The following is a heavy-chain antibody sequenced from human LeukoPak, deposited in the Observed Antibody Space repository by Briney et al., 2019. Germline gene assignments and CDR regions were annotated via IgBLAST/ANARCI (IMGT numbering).Heavy chain of an antibody. Sequence: SETLSLTCTVSGGSISVSSYYWGWIRQPPGKGLEWIGSIYYSGSTYYNPSLKSRVTISVDTSKNQFSLKLSSVTAADTAVYYCARVNSGSGWYFDYWGQGTLVTVSS. J-gene: IGHJ4*02. D-gene: IGHD6-19*01. CDR1: GGSISVSSYY. CDR2: IYYSGST. CDR3: ARVNSGSGWYFDY. V-gene: IGHV4-39*07.